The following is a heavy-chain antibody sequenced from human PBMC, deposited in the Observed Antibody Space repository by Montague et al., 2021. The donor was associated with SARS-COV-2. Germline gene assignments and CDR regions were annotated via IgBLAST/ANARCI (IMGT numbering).Heavy chain of an antibody. V-gene: IGHV4-34*01. D-gene: IGHD3-10*01. Sequence: SETLSLTCAVSGGSLSGNDWSWIRQPPGKGLEWIGEISHSGNTKXNPSLKSRGSISEDTSENQVSLKLTSVTAADTAVYFCARSPIGIRGVVRTRYFDLWGRGTLVTVSS. CDR2: ISHSGNT. CDR1: GGSLSGND. J-gene: IGHJ2*01. CDR3: ARSPIGIRGVVRTRYFDL.